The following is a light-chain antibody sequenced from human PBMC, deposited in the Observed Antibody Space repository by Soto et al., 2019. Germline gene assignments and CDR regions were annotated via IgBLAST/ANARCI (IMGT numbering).Light chain of an antibody. CDR2: GAS. Sequence: EIVLTQSPGTLSLSPGERVTLSCRASQSVCSRCLAWYQQKPGQSPRLLIYGASSRATGIPDRFSGSGSGTHFTLTISRLEPEDFAVYYCQHYGTTPWTFGQGTKVGIK. CDR1: QSVCSRC. J-gene: IGKJ1*01. V-gene: IGKV3-20*01. CDR3: QHYGTTPWT.